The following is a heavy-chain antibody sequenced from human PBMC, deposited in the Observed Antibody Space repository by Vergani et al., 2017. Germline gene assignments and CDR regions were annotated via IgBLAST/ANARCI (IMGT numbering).Heavy chain of an antibody. CDR2: TIPIFGTA. Sequence: QVQLVQSGAEVKKPGSSVKVSCKASVGTFSSSAISWVRQAPGQGLAWMGGTIPIFGTANYAQKFQGRVTITADESTSTAYMELRSLSSDETAVYYCARQIMVRGEENWFDHWGQGTLVTVSS. CDR3: ARQIMVRGEENWFDH. J-gene: IGHJ5*02. CDR1: VGTFSSSA. D-gene: IGHD3-10*01. V-gene: IGHV1-69*01.